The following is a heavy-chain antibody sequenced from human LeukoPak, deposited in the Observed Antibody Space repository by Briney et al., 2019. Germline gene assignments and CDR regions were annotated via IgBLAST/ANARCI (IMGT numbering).Heavy chain of an antibody. Sequence: GGSLRLSCAASGFTFSRHWMTWVRQAPGKGLEWVANIKHDGSEKNYVDSVKGRFTISRDNAKNSLYLQMNSLRAEDTAVYYCARYAITMIVVSWGQGTLVTVSS. CDR3: ARYAITMIVVS. J-gene: IGHJ4*02. D-gene: IGHD3-22*01. V-gene: IGHV3-7*03. CDR1: GFTFSRHW. CDR2: IKHDGSEK.